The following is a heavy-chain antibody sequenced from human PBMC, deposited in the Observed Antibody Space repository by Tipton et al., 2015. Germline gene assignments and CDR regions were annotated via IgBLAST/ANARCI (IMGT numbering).Heavy chain of an antibody. CDR3: AISGSLPYWYFDL. J-gene: IGHJ2*01. CDR2: ISGSGGST. CDR1: GFTVSSNY. D-gene: IGHD3-10*01. V-gene: IGHV3-53*01. Sequence: QLVQSGGGLIQPGGSLRLPCAASGFTVSSNYMSWVRQAPGKGLEWVSVISGSGGSTYYADSVKGRFTISRDNSKNTLYLQMNSLRAEDTAVYYCAISGSLPYWYFDLWGRGTLVTVSS.